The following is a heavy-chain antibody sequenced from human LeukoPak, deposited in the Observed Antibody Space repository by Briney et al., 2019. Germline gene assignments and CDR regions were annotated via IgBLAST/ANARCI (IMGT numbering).Heavy chain of an antibody. CDR3: ATVRLFKAAAGKATLGPYSFDY. J-gene: IGHJ4*02. V-gene: IGHV3-23*01. CDR1: GFTFSNYA. D-gene: IGHD6-13*01. Sequence: GGSLRLSCAASGFTFSNYAMSWVRQAPGKGLEWVSAISGGGSSTYYADSVKGRFTISRDNSKNTLYLQMNSLRAEDTAVYYCATVRLFKAAAGKATLGPYSFDYWAREPWSPSPQ. CDR2: ISGGGSST.